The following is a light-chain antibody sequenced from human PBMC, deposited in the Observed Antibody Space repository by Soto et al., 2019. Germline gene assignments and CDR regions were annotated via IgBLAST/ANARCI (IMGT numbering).Light chain of an antibody. CDR3: QQLSSYPYT. CDR2: GAS. CDR1: QGISSY. Sequence: DIQLTQSPSFLSASVGNRVTITCRASQGISSYFAWYQQKPGTAPKLLVYGASILQSGVPSRFNGSGSGTEFTLTISSLQPEDFATYYCQQLSSYPYTFGQGTKLEIK. V-gene: IGKV1-9*01. J-gene: IGKJ2*01.